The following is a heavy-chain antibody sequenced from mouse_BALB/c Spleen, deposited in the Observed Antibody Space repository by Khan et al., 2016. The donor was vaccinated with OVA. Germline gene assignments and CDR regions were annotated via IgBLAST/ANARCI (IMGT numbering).Heavy chain of an antibody. D-gene: IGHD1-2*01. Sequence: QVRLQQSGAELARPGASVKLSCKASGYTFTDYYINWVKQRTGQGLEWIGEISPGSGDTYYNERFKGKATLTADKSSSTAYMQLSSLTSEASAVNFCARRNYCGYTVAYWGQGTLVTVSA. CDR3: ARRNYCGYTVAY. CDR2: ISPGSGDT. V-gene: IGHV1-77*01. J-gene: IGHJ3*01. CDR1: GYTFTDYY.